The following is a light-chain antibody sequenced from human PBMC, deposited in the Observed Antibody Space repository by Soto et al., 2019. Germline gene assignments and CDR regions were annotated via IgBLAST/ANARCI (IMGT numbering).Light chain of an antibody. J-gene: IGKJ5*01. CDR3: QHSNSYPIT. V-gene: IGKV1-5*03. CDR1: QSISSW. Sequence: DIQITQSRSTLSGSGGERVTITCRASQSISSWLAWYQQKXGKAPKLLIYKASTLKSGVPSRLSGSGSWIEFTLTSSSLQLDDFATYYCQHSNSYPITLGQGTRLEI. CDR2: KAS.